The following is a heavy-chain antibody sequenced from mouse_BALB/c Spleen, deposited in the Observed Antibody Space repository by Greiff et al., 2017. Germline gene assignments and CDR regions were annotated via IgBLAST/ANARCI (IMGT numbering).Heavy chain of an antibody. CDR2: ISYSGST. CDR3: ARTMITTEAMDY. J-gene: IGHJ4*01. V-gene: IGHV3-8*02. CDR1: GDSITSGY. Sequence: EVKLEESGPSLVKPSQTLSLTCSVTGDSITSGYWNWIRKFPGNKLEYMGYISYSGSTYYNPSLKSRISITRDTSKNQYYLQLNSVTTEDTATYYCARTMITTEAMDYWGQGTSVTVSS. D-gene: IGHD2-4*01.